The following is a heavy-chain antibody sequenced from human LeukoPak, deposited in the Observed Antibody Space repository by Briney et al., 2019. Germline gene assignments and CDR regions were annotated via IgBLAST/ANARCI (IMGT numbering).Heavy chain of an antibody. V-gene: IGHV5-51*04. D-gene: IGHD3-22*01. Sequence: GESLKISCKGSGYSFTSYWIGWVRQIPRKGPEWMGIIYPGYSDTKYSPTFQGQVTISASTPMSTAYLRWISMKASDTAMSLYGMPYDTSGNWGGFDCWGQGTLVTVSS. CDR2: IYPGYSDT. J-gene: IGHJ4*02. CDR3: GMPYDTSGNWGGFDC. CDR1: GYSFTSYW.